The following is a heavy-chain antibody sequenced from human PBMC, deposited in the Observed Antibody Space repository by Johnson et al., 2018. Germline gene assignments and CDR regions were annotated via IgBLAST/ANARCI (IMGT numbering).Heavy chain of an antibody. D-gene: IGHD5-18*01. CDR2: ISGSGGST. V-gene: IGHV3-23*01. J-gene: IGHJ5*02. Sequence: VQLQESGGGLVQPGRSLRLSCAASGFTFSSYAMSWVRQAPGKGLEWVSAISGSGGSTYYADSVKGRFTISRDNSKNTLYLQMNSLRAEDTAVYYGAKALAWYSYASIPPHANWFDPWGQGTLVTGSS. CDR1: GFTFSSYA. CDR3: AKALAWYSYASIPPHANWFDP.